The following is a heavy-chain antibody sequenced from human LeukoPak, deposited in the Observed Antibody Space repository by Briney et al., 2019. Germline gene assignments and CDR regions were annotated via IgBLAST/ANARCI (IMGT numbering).Heavy chain of an antibody. J-gene: IGHJ4*02. CDR3: ARTAARRFDY. CDR2: IYSAGST. Sequence: PGGSLRLSCAASGFTVSSNYMSWVRQAPGKGLEWVSVIYSAGSTYYADSVKGRFTISRDNSKNTLYLQMNSLRAEDTAVYYCARTAARRFDYWGQGTLVTVSS. V-gene: IGHV3-53*01. CDR1: GFTVSSNY. D-gene: IGHD6-6*01.